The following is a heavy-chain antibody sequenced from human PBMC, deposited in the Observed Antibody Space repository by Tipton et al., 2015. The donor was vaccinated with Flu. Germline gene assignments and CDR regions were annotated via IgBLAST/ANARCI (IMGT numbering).Heavy chain of an antibody. Sequence: GSLRLSCAASGFTFSSYAMSWVRQAPGKGLEWVSSISTSSYYINYADSVKGRFTISRDSAKNSLYLQMNDLRAEDTAVYYCARGIGFGELLDYWGQGTLVTVSS. D-gene: IGHD3-10*01. CDR3: ARGIGFGELLDY. V-gene: IGHV3-21*01. J-gene: IGHJ4*02. CDR1: GFTFSSYA. CDR2: ISTSSYYI.